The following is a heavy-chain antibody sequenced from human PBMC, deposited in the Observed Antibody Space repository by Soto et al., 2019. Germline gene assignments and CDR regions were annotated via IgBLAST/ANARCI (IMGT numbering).Heavy chain of an antibody. CDR1: GFTFSAYS. Sequence: EMQLVESGGGLVQPGESLRLSCAASGFTFSAYSMNWVRQAPGKGLAWIAYITASSATIYYADSVKGRFTISRDNAKNSLYLQMNSLREGDTAVYYCARDNGMAGSFDPWGQGTLVTVSS. CDR3: ARDNGMAGSFDP. J-gene: IGHJ5*02. V-gene: IGHV3-48*02. CDR2: ITASSATI. D-gene: IGHD2-8*01.